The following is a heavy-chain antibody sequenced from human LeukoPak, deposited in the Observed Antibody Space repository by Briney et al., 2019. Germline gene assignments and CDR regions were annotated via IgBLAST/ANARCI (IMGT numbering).Heavy chain of an antibody. CDR1: GFTFSDYY. CDR3: ARDMGREVYSSSPDY. J-gene: IGHJ4*02. CDR2: ISSSGSTI. D-gene: IGHD6-13*01. Sequence: PGGSLRLSCAASGFTFSDYYMSWIRQAPGKGLEWVSYISSSGSTIYYADSVKGRFTISRDNAKNSLYLQMNSLRAEDTAVYYCARDMGREVYSSSPDYWGQGTPVTVSS. V-gene: IGHV3-11*01.